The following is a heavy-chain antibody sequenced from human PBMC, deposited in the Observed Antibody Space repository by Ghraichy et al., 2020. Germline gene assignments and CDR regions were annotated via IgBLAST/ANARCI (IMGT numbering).Heavy chain of an antibody. CDR2: IYYPGST. CDR3: ARDPSVTSVNYYDAMDV. Sequence: SETLSLTCTVSGDSINNHYWSWIRQPPGKGLEWIGRIYYPGSTNYNPSLKSRVTISVDTSKSLFFLNLTSVSAADTAVYYCARDPSVTSVNYYDAMDVWGLGTTVTVSS. CDR1: GDSINNHY. V-gene: IGHV4-59*11. J-gene: IGHJ6*02. D-gene: IGHD4-17*01.